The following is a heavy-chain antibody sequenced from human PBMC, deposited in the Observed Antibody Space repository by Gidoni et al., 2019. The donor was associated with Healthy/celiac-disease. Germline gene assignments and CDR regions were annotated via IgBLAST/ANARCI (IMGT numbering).Heavy chain of an antibody. Sequence: QVQLVQSAAEVKKPGASVTVSCNASCYTFTSHGLSWVRQAPGQGLEWMGWISAYNGNTNYAQKLQGRVTMTTDTSTSTAYMELRSLRSDDTAVYYCARDQRAYCSGGSCYSFYYWGQGTLVTVSS. CDR3: ARDQRAYCSGGSCYSFYY. CDR1: CYTFTSHG. D-gene: IGHD2-15*01. J-gene: IGHJ4*02. CDR2: ISAYNGNT. V-gene: IGHV1-18*04.